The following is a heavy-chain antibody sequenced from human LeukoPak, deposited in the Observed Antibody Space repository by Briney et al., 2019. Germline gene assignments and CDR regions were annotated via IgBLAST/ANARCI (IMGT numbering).Heavy chain of an antibody. CDR3: ARVPGWAAAGTWYFDL. Sequence: SETLSLTCTVSGGSISSYYWSWIRQPPGRGLERIGYIYYSGSTNYNPSLKSRVTISVDTSKNQFSLKLSSVTAADTAVYYCARVPGWAAAGTWYFDLWGRGTLVTVSS. D-gene: IGHD6-13*01. J-gene: IGHJ2*01. V-gene: IGHV4-59*01. CDR2: IYYSGST. CDR1: GGSISSYY.